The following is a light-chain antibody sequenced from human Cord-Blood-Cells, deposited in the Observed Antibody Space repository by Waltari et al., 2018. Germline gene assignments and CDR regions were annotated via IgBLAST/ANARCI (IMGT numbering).Light chain of an antibody. CDR3: GTWDSSLSAYV. CDR2: DTN. V-gene: IGLV1-51*01. CDR1: SSNIGNNY. Sequence: QSVLTQPPSVSAAPGQKVTISCSGSSSNIGNNYVSWYQQLPGTAPKLLIYDTNKRPSGIPDRISGSKSGTSATLGITGLQTGDEADYYCGTWDSSLSAYVFGTGTKVTVL. J-gene: IGLJ1*01.